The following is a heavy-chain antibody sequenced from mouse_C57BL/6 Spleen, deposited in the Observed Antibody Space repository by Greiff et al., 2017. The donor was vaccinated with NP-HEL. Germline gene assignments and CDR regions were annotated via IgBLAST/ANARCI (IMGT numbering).Heavy chain of an antibody. Sequence: VKLQQPGAELVRPGSSVKLSCKASGYTFTSYWMDWVKQRPGQGLEWIGNIYPSDSETHYNQKFKDKATLTVDKSSSTAYMQLSSLTSEDSAVYYCARDDYYYGTPFAYWGQGTLVTVSA. V-gene: IGHV1-61*01. J-gene: IGHJ3*01. CDR1: GYTFTSYW. CDR3: ARDDYYYGTPFAY. D-gene: IGHD1-1*01. CDR2: IYPSDSET.